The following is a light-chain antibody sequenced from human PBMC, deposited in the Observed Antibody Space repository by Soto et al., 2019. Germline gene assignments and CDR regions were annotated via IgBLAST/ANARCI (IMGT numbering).Light chain of an antibody. CDR3: QSYDRSLSGSGV. Sequence: QSVLTQPPSVSGAPGQRVTISCTGNSSNIGTGFGVHWYQQLPGTAPKLLIYGNTNRPSGVPDRFSGSKSGTSASLAINGLQAEDEADYYCQSYDRSLSGSGVFGGGTKVTVL. CDR2: GNT. CDR1: SSNIGTGFG. J-gene: IGLJ3*02. V-gene: IGLV1-40*01.